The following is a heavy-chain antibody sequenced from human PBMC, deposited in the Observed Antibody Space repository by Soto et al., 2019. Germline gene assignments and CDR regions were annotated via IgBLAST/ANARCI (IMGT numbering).Heavy chain of an antibody. CDR3: ASLSTHYYGSGSYPDAFDI. V-gene: IGHV3-74*01. D-gene: IGHD3-10*01. CDR1: GFTFSSYW. Sequence: GGSLRLSCAASGFTFSSYWMHWVRQAPGKGLVWVSRINSDGSSTSYGDSVKGRFTISRENAKNRPYLQINGQRAEDNDEYYWASLSTHYYGSGSYPDAFDIWGQGTMVTVSS. J-gene: IGHJ3*02. CDR2: INSDGSST.